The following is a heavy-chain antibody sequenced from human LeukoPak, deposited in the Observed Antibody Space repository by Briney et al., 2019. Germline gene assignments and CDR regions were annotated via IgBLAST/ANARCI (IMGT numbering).Heavy chain of an antibody. J-gene: IGHJ4*02. Sequence: GGSLRLSCAASGFTFSSYAMHWVRKAPGKGLEWVAVISYDGSNKYYADSVKGRFTISRDNSKNALYLQMNSLRAEDTAVYYCARGKSSGAPGGYWGQGTLVTVSS. V-gene: IGHV3-30-3*01. CDR2: ISYDGSNK. D-gene: IGHD3-22*01. CDR1: GFTFSSYA. CDR3: ARGKSSGAPGGY.